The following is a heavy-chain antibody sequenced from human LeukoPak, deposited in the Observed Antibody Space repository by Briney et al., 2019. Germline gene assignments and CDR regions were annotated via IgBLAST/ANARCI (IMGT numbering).Heavy chain of an antibody. D-gene: IGHD6-6*01. V-gene: IGHV3-23*01. CDR2: ISGSGGST. CDR1: GFTFSSYA. CDR3: AKGPSRYSSSPTKTWFDP. J-gene: IGHJ5*02. Sequence: GGSLRLSCAASGFTFSSYAMSWVRQAPGKGLEWVSAISGSGGSTYYADSVKGRFTISRDNSKNTLYLQMNSLRAEDTAVYYCAKGPSRYSSSPTKTWFDPWGQGTLVTVSS.